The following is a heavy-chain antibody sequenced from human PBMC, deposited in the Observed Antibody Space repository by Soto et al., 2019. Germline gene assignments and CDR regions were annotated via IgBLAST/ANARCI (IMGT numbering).Heavy chain of an antibody. Sequence: GESLKISCKGSGYSFTSYWIGWVRQMPGKGLEWMGIIYPGDSDTRYSPSFQGQVTISADKSISTAYLQWSSLKASDTAMYYCARQRVIAMNYYYYGMDVWGQGTTVXVSS. CDR3: ARQRVIAMNYYYYGMDV. CDR2: IYPGDSDT. D-gene: IGHD2-21*01. J-gene: IGHJ6*02. V-gene: IGHV5-51*01. CDR1: GYSFTSYW.